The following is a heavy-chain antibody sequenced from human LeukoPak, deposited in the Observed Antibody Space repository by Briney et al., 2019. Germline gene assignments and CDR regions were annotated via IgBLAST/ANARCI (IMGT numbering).Heavy chain of an antibody. V-gene: IGHV4-4*07. J-gene: IGHJ6*03. CDR1: GGSISSYY. CDR3: ARENLSPLDYYYYYMDV. D-gene: IGHD2/OR15-2a*01. Sequence: KASETLSLTCTVSGGSISSYYWSWIRQPAGKGPEWIGRIYTSGSTNYNPSLKSRVTMSVDTSKNQFSLKLSSVTAADTAVYYCARENLSPLDYYYYYMDVWGKGTTVTVSS. CDR2: IYTSGST.